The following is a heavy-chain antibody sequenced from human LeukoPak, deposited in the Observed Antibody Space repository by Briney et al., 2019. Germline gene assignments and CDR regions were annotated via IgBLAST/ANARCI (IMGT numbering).Heavy chain of an antibody. CDR1: GFTFSSYA. D-gene: IGHD1-26*01. CDR2: ISYDGSNK. Sequence: PGGSLRLSCAASGFTFSSYAMHWVRQAPGKGLEWVAVISYDGSNKYYADSVKGRFTISRDNAKNSLYLQMNSLRAEDTAVYYCARYFGGVGAEGVGLEKSAFDIWGQGTMVTVSS. CDR3: ARYFGGVGAEGVGLEKSAFDI. J-gene: IGHJ3*02. V-gene: IGHV3-30*04.